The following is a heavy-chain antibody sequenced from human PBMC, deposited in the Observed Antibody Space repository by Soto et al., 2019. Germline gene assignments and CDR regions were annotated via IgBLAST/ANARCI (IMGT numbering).Heavy chain of an antibody. J-gene: IGHJ4*02. V-gene: IGHV1-2*02. D-gene: IGHD5-12*01. CDR2: INPNSGGT. CDR1: GYTFTGYY. CDR3: ARPETRWLHGFIGY. Sequence: ASVKVSCKASGYTFTGYYMHWVRQAPGQGLEWMGWINPNSGGTNYAQKFQGRVTMTRDTSISTAYMELSRLRADDTAVYYCARPETRWLHGFIGYWGQGTLVTVSS.